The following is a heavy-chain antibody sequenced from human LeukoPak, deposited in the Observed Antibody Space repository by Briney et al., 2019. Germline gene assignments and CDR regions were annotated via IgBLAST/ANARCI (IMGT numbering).Heavy chain of an antibody. CDR3: AKHFCTGLDCSLFDS. V-gene: IGHV3-23*01. Sequence: PGGSLRLSCAASGFTMSNYGVSWVRQAPGKGLEWVSGIRSAVDTTHYADSVKGRFIISRDNSKNTLSLQLNSLRPEDTALYYRAKHFCTGLDCSLFDSWGQGTLVTVSS. J-gene: IGHJ4*02. CDR2: IRSAVDTT. CDR1: GFTMSNYG. D-gene: IGHD3/OR15-3a*01.